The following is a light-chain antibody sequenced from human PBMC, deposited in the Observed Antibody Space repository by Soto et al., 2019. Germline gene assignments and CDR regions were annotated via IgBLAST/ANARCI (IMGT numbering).Light chain of an antibody. V-gene: IGLV2-14*01. J-gene: IGLJ1*01. CDR2: DVS. CDR1: SCDVGGYNY. CDR3: SSYTSSSTHYV. Sequence: QSALTQPASVSGSPGQSITISSTGTSCDVGGYNYVSWYQQHPGKAPKLMIYDVSNRPSGVSNRFSGSKSGNTASLTISGLHAEDEADYYCSSYTSSSTHYVFGTGTKSPS.